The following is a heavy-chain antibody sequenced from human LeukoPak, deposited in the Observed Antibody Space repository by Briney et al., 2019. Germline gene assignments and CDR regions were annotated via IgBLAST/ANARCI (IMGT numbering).Heavy chain of an antibody. CDR1: GVTFSRYW. D-gene: IGHD6-13*01. V-gene: IGHV3-53*04. Sequence: GGSLRLSCAASGVTFSRYWMNWVRQAPGKGLEWVSCICRRGSTYYADSVKGRFTISRHNSKNTPYLQRTSLRAEDPAVYYCARGREGSSLDYWGQGTLVTVSS. J-gene: IGHJ4*02. CDR2: ICRRGST. CDR3: ARGREGSSLDY.